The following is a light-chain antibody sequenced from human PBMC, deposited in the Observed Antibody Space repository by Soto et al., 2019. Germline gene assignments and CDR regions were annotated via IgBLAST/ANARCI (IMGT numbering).Light chain of an antibody. CDR3: CSYAGTYSLL. Sequence: QSALTQPASVSGSPGQSITISCTGTSSDVGAYNFVSWHQQHPGKAPKLMMSDVNKRPSGVPDRFSGSKSGTTASLTISGLQAEDEADYYCCSYAGTYSLLFGGGTKLTVL. CDR1: SSDVGAYNF. CDR2: DVN. V-gene: IGLV2-11*01. J-gene: IGLJ2*01.